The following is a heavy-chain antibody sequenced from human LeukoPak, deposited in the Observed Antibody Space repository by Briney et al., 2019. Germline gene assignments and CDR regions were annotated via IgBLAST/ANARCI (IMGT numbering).Heavy chain of an antibody. CDR2: ISSSSSYI. CDR1: GFTFSSYS. CDR3: ARGGSTNPRIDY. D-gene: IGHD2-2*01. J-gene: IGHJ4*02. Sequence: GGSPRLSCAASGFTFSSYSMNWVRQAPGKGLEWVSSISSSSSYIYYADSVKGRFTISRDNAKNSLYLQMNSLRAEDTAVYYCARGGSTNPRIDYWGQGTLVTVSS. V-gene: IGHV3-21*01.